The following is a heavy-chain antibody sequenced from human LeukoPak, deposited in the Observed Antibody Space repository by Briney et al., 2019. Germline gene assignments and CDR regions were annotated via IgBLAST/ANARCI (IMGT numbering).Heavy chain of an antibody. V-gene: IGHV4-59*01. J-gene: IGHJ4*02. CDR3: ARTRSCSSTTCYGDFDY. D-gene: IGHD2-2*01. CDR1: GGSISSFY. CDR2: IYSSGTT. Sequence: SETLSLTCTVSGGSISSFYWSWIRQPPGEGLEWIGYIYSSGTTNSNTSLKSRVTMSLHTSKNQLSLNLSSVSAADTAVYYCARTRSCSSTTCYGDFDYWGQGTLVTVSS.